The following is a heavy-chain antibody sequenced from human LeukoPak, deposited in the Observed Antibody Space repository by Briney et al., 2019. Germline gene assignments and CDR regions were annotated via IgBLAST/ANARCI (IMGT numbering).Heavy chain of an antibody. Sequence: GGSLRLSCAAFGFTFSSYSMSWVRQAPGKGLEWVSTITAGGDTYYADSVKGRFTISRDNSKNTLSLQMNSLRAEDTAVYYCAKPYYYDGSGPRGGAFDIWGQGTMVTVSS. CDR1: GFTFSSYS. J-gene: IGHJ3*02. V-gene: IGHV3-23*01. D-gene: IGHD3-22*01. CDR2: ITAGGDT. CDR3: AKPYYYDGSGPRGGAFDI.